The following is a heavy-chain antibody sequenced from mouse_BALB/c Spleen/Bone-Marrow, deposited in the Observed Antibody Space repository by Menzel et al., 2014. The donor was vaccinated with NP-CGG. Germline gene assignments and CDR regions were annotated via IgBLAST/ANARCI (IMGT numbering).Heavy chain of an antibody. CDR3: ARSGYYGSSPYYAMDY. Sequence: EVQGVESGGGLVQPGGSRKLSCAASGFTFSSLGMHWVRQAPEKGLEWVAYISSGSSTIYYADTVKGRFTISRDNPKNTLFLQMTSLRSGDTAMYYCARSGYYGSSPYYAMDYWGQGTSVTVSS. J-gene: IGHJ4*01. D-gene: IGHD1-1*01. CDR1: GFTFSSLG. CDR2: ISSGSSTI. V-gene: IGHV5-17*02.